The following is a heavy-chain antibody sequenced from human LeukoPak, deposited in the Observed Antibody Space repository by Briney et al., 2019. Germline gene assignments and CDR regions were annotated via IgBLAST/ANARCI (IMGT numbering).Heavy chain of an antibody. CDR2: INSGATSE. CDR3: ARVICTGGSCFQNEY. Sequence: GGSLRLSCTASGFIFSNFEMNWVRQSPGKGLQWVAYINSGATSEYYADSVKGRFTISGDNAKNSLYLQMNSLGVQDTAIYYCARVICTGGSCFQNEYWGQGTLVTVSS. CDR1: GFIFSNFE. J-gene: IGHJ4*02. V-gene: IGHV3-48*03. D-gene: IGHD2-8*02.